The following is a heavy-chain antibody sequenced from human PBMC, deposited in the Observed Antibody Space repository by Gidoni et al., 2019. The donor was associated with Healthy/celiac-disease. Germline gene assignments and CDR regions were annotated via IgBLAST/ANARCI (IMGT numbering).Heavy chain of an antibody. Sequence: QLQLQESGPGLVKPSETLSLTCTVPGGSIRSSSYYWGWIRQPPGKGLEWIGSIYYSGSTYYNPSLKSRVTISVDTSKNQFSLKLSSVTAADTAVYYCARQDDFWSGYLALDYWGQGTLVTVSS. CDR1: GGSIRSSSYY. J-gene: IGHJ4*02. D-gene: IGHD3-3*01. V-gene: IGHV4-39*01. CDR3: ARQDDFWSGYLALDY. CDR2: IYYSGST.